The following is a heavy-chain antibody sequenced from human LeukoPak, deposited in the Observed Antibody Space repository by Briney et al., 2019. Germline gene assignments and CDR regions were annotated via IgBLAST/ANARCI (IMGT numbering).Heavy chain of an antibody. J-gene: IGHJ5*02. CDR3: AREFLLDSSGIFDP. D-gene: IGHD6-19*01. V-gene: IGHV1-18*04. CDR1: GYTFTSYG. Sequence: REASVKVSCTASGYTFTSYGISWVRQAPGQGLEWMGWISAYNGNTNYAQKLQGRVTMTTDTSTSTAYMELRSLRSDDTAVYYCAREFLLDSSGIFDPWGQGTLVTVSS. CDR2: ISAYNGNT.